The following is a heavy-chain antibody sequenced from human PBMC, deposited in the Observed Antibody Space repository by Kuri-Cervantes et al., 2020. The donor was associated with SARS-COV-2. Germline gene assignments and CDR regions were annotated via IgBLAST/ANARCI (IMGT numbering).Heavy chain of an antibody. D-gene: IGHD4-17*01. CDR3: ARRIDYGDWDGMDV. J-gene: IGHJ6*02. Sequence: GGSLRLSCKGSGYSFTSYWIGWVRQMPGKGLEWLGIIYPGDSDTRYSPSFQGQVTISADKSISTAYLQWRSLKASDTAMYYCARRIDYGDWDGMDVWGQGTTVTVSS. CDR1: GYSFTSYW. V-gene: IGHV5-51*01. CDR2: IYPGDSDT.